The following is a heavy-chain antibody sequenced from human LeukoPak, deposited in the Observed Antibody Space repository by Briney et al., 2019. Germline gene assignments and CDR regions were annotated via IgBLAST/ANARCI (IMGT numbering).Heavy chain of an antibody. Sequence: SETLSLTCTVSGGSISSYYWGWIRQPPGKGLEWIGYISYSGSTNYNPSLKSRVTISIDTSKNQFSLNLNSVTAADTAVYYCARFLLFGIYGGNTPGPFDYWGQGTLVTVSS. CDR3: ARFLLFGIYGGNTPGPFDY. V-gene: IGHV4-59*01. J-gene: IGHJ4*02. CDR1: GGSISSYY. CDR2: ISYSGST. D-gene: IGHD4-23*01.